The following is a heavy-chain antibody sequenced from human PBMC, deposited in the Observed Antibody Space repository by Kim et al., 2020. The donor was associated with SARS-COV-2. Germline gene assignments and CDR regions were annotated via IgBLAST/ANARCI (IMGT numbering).Heavy chain of an antibody. CDR1: GFTFTDTY. J-gene: IGHJ4*02. CDR2: INPNSGGT. CDR3: VRGVTTSGY. D-gene: IGHD1-1*01. V-gene: IGHV1-2*02. Sequence: ASVKVSCKASGFTFTDTYIYWVRQAPGQGLEWMGLINPNSGGTKFAQKFQGRVTMTRDTSITTAYLELSSLRSDDTAVYYCVRGVTTSGYWGQGTLVTVSS.